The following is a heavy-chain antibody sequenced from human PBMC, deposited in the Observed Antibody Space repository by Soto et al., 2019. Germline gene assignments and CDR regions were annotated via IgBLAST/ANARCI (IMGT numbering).Heavy chain of an antibody. D-gene: IGHD1-1*01. CDR2: IDQDGSGK. Sequence: EVHLVESGGGLVQRGGSLRLSCAASGFTFRAYWMSWVRQAPGKGLEWVANIDQDGSGKYYVDSVRGRFTISRDNAHNSLYLRTNSLRDEDTAVYFCARRREGTGRTLDYCGQGTLVTVSS. V-gene: IGHV3-7*05. J-gene: IGHJ4*02. CDR1: GFTFRAYW. CDR3: ARRREGTGRTLDY.